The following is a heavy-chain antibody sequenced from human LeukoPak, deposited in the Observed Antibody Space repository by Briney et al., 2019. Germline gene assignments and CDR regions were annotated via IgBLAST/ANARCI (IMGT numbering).Heavy chain of an antibody. V-gene: IGHV3-7*01. D-gene: IGHD2-2*01. CDR3: ASPFRVVVDV. CDR1: GFTFSSYA. Sequence: GGSLRLSCAASGFTFSSYAMSWVRQAPGKGLEWVANIKPEGSEKYYVASVKGRFTISRDNANNSLFLQMNSLRAEDTAVYYCASPFRVVVDVWGRGTLVTVSS. CDR2: IKPEGSEK. J-gene: IGHJ2*01.